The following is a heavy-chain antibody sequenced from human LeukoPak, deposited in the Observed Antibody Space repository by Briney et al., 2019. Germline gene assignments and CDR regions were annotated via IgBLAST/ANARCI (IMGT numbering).Heavy chain of an antibody. CDR2: ISGSGGST. CDR1: GFTFSSDA. J-gene: IGHJ4*02. D-gene: IGHD2-2*01. V-gene: IGHV3-23*01. Sequence: GGSLRLSCAASGFTFSSDAMSWVRQAPGKGLEWVSAISGSGGSTYYADSAKGRFTISRDNAKNSLYLQMNSLRAEDTAVYYCARDSYQNDYWGQGTLVTVSS. CDR3: ARDSYQNDY.